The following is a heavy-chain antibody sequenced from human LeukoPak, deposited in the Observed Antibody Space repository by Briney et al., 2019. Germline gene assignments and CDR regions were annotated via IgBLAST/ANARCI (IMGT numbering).Heavy chain of an antibody. J-gene: IGHJ4*02. CDR1: GFTVGSSC. Sequence: PGGSLRLSCGLSGFTVGSSCVNWVRQAPGKGLDWVSYISSSSTIYYADSVKCRFTISRDNAKNSLYLKMNSLRDEDTAVYYCARSFDSWGQGTLVTVSS. V-gene: IGHV3-48*02. CDR3: ARSFDS. CDR2: ISSSSTI.